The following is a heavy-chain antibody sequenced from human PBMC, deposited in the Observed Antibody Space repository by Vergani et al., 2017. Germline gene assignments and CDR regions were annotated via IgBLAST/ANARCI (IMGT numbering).Heavy chain of an antibody. CDR1: GYSIGSGFY. V-gene: IGHV4-38-2*01. J-gene: IGHJ2*01. CDR2: IHNRGKT. D-gene: IGHD4-17*01. Sequence: QVRLEESGPGLVKPSETLSLTCSVSGYSIGSGFYWAWIRQSPGEGLQWLTSIHNRGKTYHNPSLKSRVSVSLDTSKNRFSLNLTSVTATDTAVYYCARSQGDYLYFDLCVPGSLVTVSS. CDR3: ARSQGDYLYFDL.